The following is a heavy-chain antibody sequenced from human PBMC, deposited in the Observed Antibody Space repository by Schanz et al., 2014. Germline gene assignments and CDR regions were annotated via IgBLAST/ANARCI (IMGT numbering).Heavy chain of an antibody. Sequence: VQLVESGGGVAQPGGSLRLSCAASGFTFSSYWMHWVRQAPGKGLEWVSAISGSGAGTYYADSVKGRFTFSRDNSKNTLYLQMNSLRAEDTAVYYCAKDFTGSGIFFNSWGQGTLVSVSS. V-gene: IGHV3-23*04. CDR1: GFTFSSYW. J-gene: IGHJ5*01. CDR3: AKDFTGSGIFFNS. D-gene: IGHD3-10*01. CDR2: ISGSGAGT.